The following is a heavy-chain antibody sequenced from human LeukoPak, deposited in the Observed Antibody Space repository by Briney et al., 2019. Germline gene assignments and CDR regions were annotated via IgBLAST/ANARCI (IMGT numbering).Heavy chain of an antibody. V-gene: IGHV3-23*01. CDR2: ISGSGGNT. CDR3: AKRGGYLVDP. D-gene: IGHD3-16*01. Sequence: GGSLRLSCAASGFTFGNYAMSWVRQAPGKGLEWVSVISGSGGNTYYADSVKGRFIISRDNSKNTLYLQMNSLRAEDTAVYYCAKRGGYLVDPWGQGTLVTVSS. J-gene: IGHJ5*02. CDR1: GFTFGNYA.